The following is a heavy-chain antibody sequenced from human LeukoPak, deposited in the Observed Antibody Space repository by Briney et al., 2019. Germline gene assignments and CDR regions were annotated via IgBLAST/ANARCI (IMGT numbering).Heavy chain of an antibody. CDR2: ISSSGTYI. J-gene: IGHJ4*02. D-gene: IGHD3-9*01. Sequence: GGSLRLSCAASGFPFSTYSMSWVRQAPGRGLEWVSSISSSGTYISYADSVKGRFTISRDNAKKLLFLQMNSLRAEDTAVYFCARNSYDISTGAPDYWGQGTLVTVSS. CDR3: ARNSYDISTGAPDY. CDR1: GFPFSTYS. V-gene: IGHV3-21*01.